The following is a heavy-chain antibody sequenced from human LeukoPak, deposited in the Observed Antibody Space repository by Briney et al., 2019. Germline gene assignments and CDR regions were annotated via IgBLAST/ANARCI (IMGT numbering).Heavy chain of an antibody. CDR3: ARGKPFDSSGYPRALYYFDY. V-gene: IGHV3-48*04. D-gene: IGHD3-22*01. CDR1: GFTFSSYS. J-gene: IGHJ4*02. CDR2: ISSSSSTI. Sequence: PGGSLRLSCAASGFTFSSYSMNWVRQAPGKGLEWVSYISSSSSTIYYADSVKGRFTISRDNAKNSLYLQMNSLRAEDTAVYYCARGKPFDSSGYPRALYYFDYWGQGTLVTVSS.